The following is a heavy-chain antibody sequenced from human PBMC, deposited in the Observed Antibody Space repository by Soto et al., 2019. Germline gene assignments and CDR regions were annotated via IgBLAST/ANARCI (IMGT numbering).Heavy chain of an antibody. CDR1: GFSFSSYA. Sequence: GGSLRLSCAASGFSFSSYAMSWVRQAPGKGLEWVSGISHSGGSTYSADSVKGRFTISRDNSKNTLYLQMNSMRVGDTAVYYCAKEKSAADRPGYGMDVWGQGTTVTVSS. J-gene: IGHJ6*02. V-gene: IGHV3-23*01. D-gene: IGHD2-8*02. CDR2: ISHSGGST. CDR3: AKEKSAADRPGYGMDV.